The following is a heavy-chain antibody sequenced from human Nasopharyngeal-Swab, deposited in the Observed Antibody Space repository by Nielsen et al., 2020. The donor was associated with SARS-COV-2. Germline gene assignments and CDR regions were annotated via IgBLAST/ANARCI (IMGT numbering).Heavy chain of an antibody. CDR2: IRSISHTI. CDR3: ARDQGYSGGYGY. Sequence: VRQAAGKGLEWVSYIRSISHTIYYANSVKGRFTISRDNARDSLYLQMSSLRAEDTAVYYCARDQGYSGGYGYWGQGTLVTVSS. J-gene: IGHJ4*02. D-gene: IGHD1-26*01. V-gene: IGHV3-48*01.